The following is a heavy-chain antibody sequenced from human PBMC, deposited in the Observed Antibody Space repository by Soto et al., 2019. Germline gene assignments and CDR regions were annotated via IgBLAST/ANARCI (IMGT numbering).Heavy chain of an antibody. CDR2: IKSKTDGGTT. D-gene: IGHD3-9*01. CDR1: SVSNAW. J-gene: IGHJ6*02. Sequence: SVSNAWMNWVRQAPGEGLEWVGRIKSKTDGGTTDYAAPVKGRFTISRDDSRNTLYLQMNSLKTDDTAVYYCTREHYDCLTGPGMDYYYYYGMDVWGQGTTVTVSS. CDR3: TREHYDCLTGPGMDYYYYYGMDV. V-gene: IGHV3-15*07.